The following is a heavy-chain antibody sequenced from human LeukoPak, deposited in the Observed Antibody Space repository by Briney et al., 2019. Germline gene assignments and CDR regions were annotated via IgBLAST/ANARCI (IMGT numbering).Heavy chain of an antibody. CDR3: ARGTPTTRDFDY. CDR1: GFTFDDYG. Sequence: GGSLRLSCAASGFTFDDYGMSWVRQAPGKGLEWVSGINWNGGSTGYADSVKGRFTISRDNAKNSLFLQMNSLRAEDTAVYYCARGTPTTRDFDYWGQGTLVTVSS. D-gene: IGHD4-11*01. V-gene: IGHV3-20*04. CDR2: INWNGGST. J-gene: IGHJ4*02.